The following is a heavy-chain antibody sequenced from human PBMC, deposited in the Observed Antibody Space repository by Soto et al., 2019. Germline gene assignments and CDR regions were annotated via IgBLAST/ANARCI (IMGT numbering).Heavy chain of an antibody. D-gene: IGHD3-10*01. CDR3: ARAGKYYYGSGSPYYYGMDV. V-gene: IGHV1-18*04. Sequence: QVQLVQSGAEVKKPGASVKVSCKASGYTFTSYGVSWVRQAPGQGLEWMGWISGYNGNTNYAQKPQGRVTMTTDTPTSTAYMELRSLRSDDTAVYYCARAGKYYYGSGSPYYYGMDVWGQGITVTASS. J-gene: IGHJ6*02. CDR1: GYTFTSYG. CDR2: ISGYNGNT.